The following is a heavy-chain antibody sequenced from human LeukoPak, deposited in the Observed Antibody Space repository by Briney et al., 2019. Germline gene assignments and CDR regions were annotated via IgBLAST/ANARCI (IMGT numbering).Heavy chain of an antibody. Sequence: GASVKVSCKASGYTFTSYGISWVRQAPGQGLEWMGWISAYNGNTNYAQKLQGRVTMTTDTSTSTAYMELRSLRSDDTAVYYCARVYYCSGGSCYPPFDYWGQGTLVTVSS. CDR2: ISAYNGNT. J-gene: IGHJ4*02. V-gene: IGHV1-18*01. D-gene: IGHD2-15*01. CDR3: ARVYYCSGGSCYPPFDY. CDR1: GYTFTSYG.